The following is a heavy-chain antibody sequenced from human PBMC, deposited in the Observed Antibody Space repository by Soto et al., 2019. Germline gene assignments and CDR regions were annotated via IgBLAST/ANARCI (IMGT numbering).Heavy chain of an antibody. CDR1: GFIFSNYG. CDR2: IWYDGSNK. CDR3: AAGEPLDY. V-gene: IGHV3-33*01. J-gene: IGHJ4*02. Sequence: GGSLRLSCAASGFIFSNYGMHWVRQAPGKGLEWVAIIWYDGSNKYYADSVKGRFTISRDNSKNTVYLQMNSLRAEDTAMYYCAAGEPLDYRGQGTLVTVSS. D-gene: IGHD3-10*01.